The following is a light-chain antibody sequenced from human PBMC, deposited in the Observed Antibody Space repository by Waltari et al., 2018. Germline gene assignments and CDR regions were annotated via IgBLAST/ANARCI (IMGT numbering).Light chain of an antibody. CDR3: NSRDSSGNHVV. Sequence: SSELTQDPAVSVALGQTVRTTCQGDSLRSYYSSRYQQKPGQAPVLVIYGKNNRPSGNPDRFSGSSSGNTASLTITGAQAEDEADYYCNSRDSSGNHVVFGGGTKLTVL. J-gene: IGLJ2*01. CDR2: GKN. CDR1: SLRSYY. V-gene: IGLV3-19*01.